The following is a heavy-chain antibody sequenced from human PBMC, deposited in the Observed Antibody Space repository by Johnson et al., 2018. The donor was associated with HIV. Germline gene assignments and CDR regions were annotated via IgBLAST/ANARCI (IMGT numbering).Heavy chain of an antibody. V-gene: IGHV3-30-3*01. CDR1: GFTFSSYA. J-gene: IGHJ3*02. CDR2: ISYDGSNT. CDR3: ANGRLAAHDAFDI. D-gene: IGHD1-26*01. Sequence: QVQLVESGGGLVQPGRSLRLSCAASGFTFSSYAMHWVRQAPGKGLEWVAVISYDGSNTYYADSVKGRFTISRDNSKNTLYLQMNSLRAEDTAVYYCANGRLAAHDAFDIWGQGTMVTVSS.